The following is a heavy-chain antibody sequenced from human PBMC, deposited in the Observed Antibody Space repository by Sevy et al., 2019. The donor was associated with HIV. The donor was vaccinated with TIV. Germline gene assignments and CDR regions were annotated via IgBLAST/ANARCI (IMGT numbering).Heavy chain of an antibody. D-gene: IGHD6-13*01. CDR2: FYYSAST. J-gene: IGHJ6*02. Sequence: SETLSLTCTVSGDSISGYYWSWIRQPPGKGLEWIGYFYYSASTNYNPSLKSRVTISVDTTKNQAYLKARSLTAADTAVYYSARGIAAPRGMDVWGQGTTVTVSS. V-gene: IGHV4-59*01. CDR1: GDSISGYY. CDR3: ARGIAAPRGMDV.